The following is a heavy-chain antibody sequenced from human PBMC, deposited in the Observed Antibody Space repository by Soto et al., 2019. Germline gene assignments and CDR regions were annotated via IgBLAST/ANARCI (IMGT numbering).Heavy chain of an antibody. CDR2: IYYSGST. CDR3: ARRVYYYDSSGSDY. D-gene: IGHD3-22*01. V-gene: IGHV4-39*01. J-gene: IGHJ4*02. Sequence: SETLSLTCTVSGGSISSSSYYWGWIRQPPGKGLEWIGSIYYSGSTYYNPYLKRRVTISVDTSKNQFSLNLSSVTAADTAVYYCARRVYYYDSSGSDYWGQGTLVT. CDR1: GGSISSSSYY.